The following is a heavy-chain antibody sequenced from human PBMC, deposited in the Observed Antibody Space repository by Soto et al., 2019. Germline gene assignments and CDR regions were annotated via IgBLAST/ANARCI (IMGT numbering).Heavy chain of an antibody. CDR1: GYTFTGYY. CDR2: INPNSGGT. J-gene: IGHJ6*02. V-gene: IGHV1-2*02. CDR3: ARDPISGSYYYYGMDV. Sequence: QVQLVQSGAEVKKPGASVKVFCKASGYTFTGYYMHWVRQAPGQGLEWMGWINPNSGGTNYAQKFQGRVTMTRDTSISTAYMELSRLRSDDTAVYYCARDPISGSYYYYGMDVWGQGTTVTVSS. D-gene: IGHD1-26*01.